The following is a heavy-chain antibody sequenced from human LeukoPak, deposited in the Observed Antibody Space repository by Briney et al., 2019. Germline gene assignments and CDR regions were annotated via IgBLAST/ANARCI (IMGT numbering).Heavy chain of an antibody. CDR3: ARGYDSSAPPLDY. Sequence: ASVKVSCKASGYTFTSYAMHWVRQAPGQRLEWMGWINAGNGNTKYSQEFQGRVTITRDTSASTAYMELSSLRSEDTAVYYCARGYDSSAPPLDYWGQGTLVTVSS. CDR1: GYTFTSYA. J-gene: IGHJ4*02. V-gene: IGHV1-3*01. D-gene: IGHD3-22*01. CDR2: INAGNGNT.